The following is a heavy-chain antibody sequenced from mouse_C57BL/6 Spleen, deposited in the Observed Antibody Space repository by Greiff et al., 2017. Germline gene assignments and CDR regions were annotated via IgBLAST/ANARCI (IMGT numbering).Heavy chain of an antibody. V-gene: IGHV1-52*01. CDR2: IDPSDSET. D-gene: IGHD6-1*01. Sequence: QVQLQQPGAELVRPGSSVKLSCKASGYTFTSYWMHWVKQRPIQGLEWIGNIDPSDSETHYNQKFKDKATLTVDKSSSTAYMQLSSLTSEDSAVYYCARGGHRYAMDYWGQGTSVTVSS. CDR1: GYTFTSYW. CDR3: ARGGHRYAMDY. J-gene: IGHJ4*01.